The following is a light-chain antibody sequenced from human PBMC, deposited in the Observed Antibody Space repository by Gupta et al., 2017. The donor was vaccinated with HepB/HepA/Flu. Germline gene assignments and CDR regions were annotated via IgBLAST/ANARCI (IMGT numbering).Light chain of an antibody. J-gene: IGLJ2*01. V-gene: IGLV3-1*01. CDR3: QAWVSNKVV. CDR2: QDR. Sequence: SYELTQPPSVAVSPGQTGTITCSGDKLGDKYVSWYQKKPGQSPVLVSYQDRKRPSGISQRLSGSNSGNTAILTISGTQAMDEADYYCQAWVSNKVVFGGGTKLTVL. CDR1: KLGDKY.